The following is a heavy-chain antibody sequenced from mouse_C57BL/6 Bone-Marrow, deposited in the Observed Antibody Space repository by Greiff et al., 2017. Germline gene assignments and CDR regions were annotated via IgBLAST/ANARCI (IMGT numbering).Heavy chain of an antibody. V-gene: IGHV1-85*01. CDR2: IYPRDGST. J-gene: IGHJ1*03. CDR1: GYTFTSYD. CDR3: ARDYGSSYWDFDV. Sequence: QVQLQQSGPELVKPGASVKLSCKASGYTFTSYDINWVKQRPGQGLEWIGWIYPRDGSTKYNEKFKGKATLTVDTSPSTVYLELHSLTSEDSAVYFCARDYGSSYWDFDVWGTGTTVTVSS. D-gene: IGHD1-1*01.